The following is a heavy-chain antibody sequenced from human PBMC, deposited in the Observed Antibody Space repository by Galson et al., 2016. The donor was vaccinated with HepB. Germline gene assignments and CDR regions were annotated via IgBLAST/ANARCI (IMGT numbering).Heavy chain of an antibody. J-gene: IGHJ4*02. CDR3: AKAFLTTVTTPAFLDY. CDR2: ISYDGSTK. Sequence: SLRLSCAASGFTFSIYGMYWVRQAPGKGLEWVADISYDGSTKHYSDSVRGRFTISRDNSKNTLHLQMNSLTPDDTAVYFCAKAFLTTVTTPAFLDYWGQGNLVAVTS. D-gene: IGHD4-17*01. CDR1: GFTFSIYG. V-gene: IGHV3-30*18.